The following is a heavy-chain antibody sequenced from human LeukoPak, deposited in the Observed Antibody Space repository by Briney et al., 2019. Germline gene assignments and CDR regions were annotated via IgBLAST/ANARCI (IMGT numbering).Heavy chain of an antibody. D-gene: IGHD4-11*01. CDR1: GFTFNKYN. V-gene: IGHV3-21*01. Sequence: GGSLRLSCAASGFTFNKYNMNWVRQAPGKGLEWVSSISSSSSYIYYADSVKGRFTISRDNAKNSLYLQMNSLRAEDTAVYYCARGSNPVGYYYYYMDVWGKGTTVTVSS. J-gene: IGHJ6*03. CDR2: ISSSSSYI. CDR3: ARGSNPVGYYYYYMDV.